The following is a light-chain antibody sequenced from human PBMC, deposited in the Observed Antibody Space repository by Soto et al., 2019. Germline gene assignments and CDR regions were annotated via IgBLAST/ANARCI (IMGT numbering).Light chain of an antibody. Sequence: VLTQPPSVSGAPGQRVTISCTGSNSNIGAGYDVHWYQQLPGTAPKLLIYGNSNRPSGVPDRFSGSKSVTSASLAITGLQAEDEADYYCQSYDSGLSGSVFGTGTKVTVL. CDR1: NSNIGAGYD. V-gene: IGLV1-40*01. J-gene: IGLJ1*01. CDR2: GNS. CDR3: QSYDSGLSGSV.